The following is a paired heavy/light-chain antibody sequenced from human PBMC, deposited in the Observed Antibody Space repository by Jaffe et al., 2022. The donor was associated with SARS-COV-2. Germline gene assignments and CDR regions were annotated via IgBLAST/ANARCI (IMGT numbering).Heavy chain of an antibody. Sequence: EVQLVESGGGLIQPGGSLRLSCAASGFIFSTYTMNWVRQAPGKGLEWVSYISTSSSNIYYADSVKGRFTISRDNAKNSLYLQMSSLRDEDTAVYYCSRERITTFGVAPHYNNFYYGMDVWGQGTTVTVSS. D-gene: IGHD3-3*01. CDR2: ISTSSSNI. V-gene: IGHV3-48*02. CDR1: GFIFSTYT. CDR3: SRERITTFGVAPHYNNFYYGMDV. J-gene: IGHJ6*02.
Light chain of an antibody. CDR3: QQYNNWPRT. V-gene: IGKV3-15*01. Sequence: EIVMTQSPATLSVSPGERATLSCRASQSVINNLAWYQHKPGQAPRLLIYEASTRATGVPARFSGSGSGTDFTLIISSLQSEDFAVYYCQQYNNWPRTFGQGTEVEV. J-gene: IGKJ1*01. CDR2: EAS. CDR1: QSVINN.